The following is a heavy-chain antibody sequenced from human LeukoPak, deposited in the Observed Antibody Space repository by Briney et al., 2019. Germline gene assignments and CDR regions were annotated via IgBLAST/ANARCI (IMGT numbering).Heavy chain of an antibody. CDR3: ARPFLSRNWNDVGLPFDY. CDR2: IIPIFGTA. D-gene: IGHD1-20*01. J-gene: IGHJ4*02. V-gene: IGHV1-69*05. CDR1: GGTFSSYA. Sequence: SVKVSCKASGGTFSSYAISWVRQAPGQGLEWMGGIIPIFGTANYAQKFQGRVTITTDESTSTAYMELSSLRSEDTAVYYCARPFLSRNWNDVGLPFDYWGQETLVTVSS.